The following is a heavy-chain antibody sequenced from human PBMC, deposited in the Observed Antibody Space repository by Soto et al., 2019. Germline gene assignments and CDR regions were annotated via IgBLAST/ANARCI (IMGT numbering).Heavy chain of an antibody. V-gene: IGHV2-5*02. D-gene: IGHD2-2*01. CDR2: IYWDDNK. Sequence: QITLKESGPTVVRPTQTLTLTCTFSGFSLNTSGVAVGWIRQPPGKALECLALIYWDDNKRYSPSLQSRITLTKDTSKNQVVLTMTDMDPVDTATYYCARRYASSFDYWGQGTLVTVSS. J-gene: IGHJ4*02. CDR3: ARRYASSFDY. CDR1: GFSLNTSGVA.